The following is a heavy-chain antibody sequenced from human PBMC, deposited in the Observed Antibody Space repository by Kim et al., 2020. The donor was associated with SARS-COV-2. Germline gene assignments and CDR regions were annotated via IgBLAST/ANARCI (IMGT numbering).Heavy chain of an antibody. D-gene: IGHD3-22*01. CDR2: FDPEDGET. J-gene: IGHJ4*02. V-gene: IGHV1-24*01. Sequence: ASVKVSCKVSGYTLTELSMHWVRQAPGKGLEWMGGFDPEDGETIYAQKFQGRVTMTEDTSTDTVYMELSSLRSEDRAVYYCATLDSSGYYKEYYFDYWGQGTLVTVSS. CDR1: GYTLTELS. CDR3: ATLDSSGYYKEYYFDY.